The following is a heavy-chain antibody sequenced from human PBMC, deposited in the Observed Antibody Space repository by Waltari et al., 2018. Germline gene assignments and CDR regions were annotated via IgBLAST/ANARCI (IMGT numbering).Heavy chain of an antibody. CDR2: IYTSGST. CDR1: GGSISSYY. Sequence: QVQLQESGPGLVKPSETLSLTCTVSGGSISSYYWSWIRQPAGKGLEWIGRIYTSGSTNYNPSLKSRVTMSVDTSKNQFSLKLSSVTAADTAVYYCARDVTVLRYFDWYPEGYYYYMDVWGKGTTVTISS. V-gene: IGHV4-4*07. CDR3: ARDVTVLRYFDWYPEGYYYYMDV. D-gene: IGHD3-9*01. J-gene: IGHJ6*03.